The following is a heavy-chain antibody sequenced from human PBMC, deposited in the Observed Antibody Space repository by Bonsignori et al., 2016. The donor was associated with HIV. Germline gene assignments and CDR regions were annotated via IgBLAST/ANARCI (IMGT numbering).Heavy chain of an antibody. J-gene: IGHJ4*02. Sequence: VRQAPGKGLEWVAIIWTDGINKKYVDSVKGRFTISRDNSKNTVYLQMNSLRADDTAVYLCAKDRGYGSGSYYMDYWGPGTLVTVSS. D-gene: IGHD3-10*01. CDR3: AKDRGYGSGSYYMDY. V-gene: IGHV3-33*06. CDR2: IWTDGINK.